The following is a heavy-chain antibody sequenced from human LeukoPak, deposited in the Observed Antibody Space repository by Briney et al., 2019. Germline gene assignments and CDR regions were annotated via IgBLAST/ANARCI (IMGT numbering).Heavy chain of an antibody. J-gene: IGHJ4*02. CDR1: GFSFSTQE. CDR3: ARGSYTGFDLYFDS. D-gene: IGHD5-12*01. CDR2: ISKDGRTI. Sequence: GGSLRLSCAASGFSFSTQEMAWVRQAPGKGLEWVSYISKDGRTIYYADSVKGRFTISRDNTRNSLFLQLSSPSADDTAFYYCARGSYTGFDLYFDSWGQGTLVTISS. V-gene: IGHV3-48*03.